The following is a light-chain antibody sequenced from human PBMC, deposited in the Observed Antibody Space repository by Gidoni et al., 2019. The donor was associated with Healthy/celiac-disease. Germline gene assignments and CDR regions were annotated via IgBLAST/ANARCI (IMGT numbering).Light chain of an antibody. Sequence: EMVLTQSPGTLSLSQGDRATLSCRASQSVSSSYLAWYQQKPGQAPRLLIYGASSRATGIPARFSGSGSGTDFTLTISRLEPEDFAVYYCQQYCSSPPLTFGGGTKVEIK. V-gene: IGKV3-20*01. CDR3: QQYCSSPPLT. CDR1: QSVSSSY. CDR2: GAS. J-gene: IGKJ4*01.